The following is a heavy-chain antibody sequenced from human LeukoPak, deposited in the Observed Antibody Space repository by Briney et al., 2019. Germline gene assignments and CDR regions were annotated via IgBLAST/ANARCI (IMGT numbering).Heavy chain of an antibody. D-gene: IGHD2-15*01. J-gene: IGHJ3*02. V-gene: IGHV3-21*01. Sequence: PGGSLRLSCVASGFTFGGYTINWVRLAPGKGLEWVSSISSSLNIYLAESVKGRFTISRDNARNLVSLQLNSLRVEDTAVYYCARDAGIVAFDIWGQGTVVTVSS. CDR1: GFTFGGYT. CDR3: ARDAGIVAFDI. CDR2: ISSSLNI.